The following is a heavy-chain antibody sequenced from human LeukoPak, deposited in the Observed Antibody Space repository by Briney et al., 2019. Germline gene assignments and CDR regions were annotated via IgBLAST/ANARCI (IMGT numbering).Heavy chain of an antibody. CDR2: ISSSSYI. V-gene: IGHV3-21*01. Sequence: GGSLRHSCAASGFTFSSYSMNWVSQAPGKWLEWVSSISSSSYIYYADSVKGRFTISRDNAKNSLYLQMNSLRAEDTAAYYCARDQEQWLVGSAFDIWGQGTRVTVSS. J-gene: IGHJ3*02. CDR3: ARDQEQWLVGSAFDI. D-gene: IGHD6-19*01. CDR1: GFTFSSYS.